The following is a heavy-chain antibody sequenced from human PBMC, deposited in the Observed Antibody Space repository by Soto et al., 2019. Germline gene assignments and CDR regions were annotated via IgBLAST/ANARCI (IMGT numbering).Heavy chain of an antibody. V-gene: IGHV3-48*01. Sequence: QLVESGGGLVQPGGSLRLSCAASGFAFSTYSMNWVRQAPGKGLEWVSYISFSSTTIFYADSVRGRFTISRDNAKNSLYLQMNSLRAEDTAVYYCAKSGSGFWSGYSSNWGQGTLVTVSS. CDR1: GFAFSTYS. D-gene: IGHD3-3*01. CDR3: AKSGSGFWSGYSSN. CDR2: ISFSSTTI. J-gene: IGHJ4*02.